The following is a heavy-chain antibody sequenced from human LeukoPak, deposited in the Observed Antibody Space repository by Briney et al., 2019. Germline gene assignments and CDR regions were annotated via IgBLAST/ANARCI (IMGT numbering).Heavy chain of an antibody. J-gene: IGHJ5*02. CDR3: ACGGGGIATSGTGGWFDP. CDR2: IYYSGST. Sequence: PSETLSLTCTVSGGSITGYYWSWIRQPPGKGLEWIGYIYYSGSTNYNPSLKSRVTISVDTSKNQFSLKLSSVTAADTAVYYCACGGGGIATSGTGGWFDPWGQGTLVTVSS. CDR1: GGSITGYY. V-gene: IGHV4-59*01. D-gene: IGHD6-13*01.